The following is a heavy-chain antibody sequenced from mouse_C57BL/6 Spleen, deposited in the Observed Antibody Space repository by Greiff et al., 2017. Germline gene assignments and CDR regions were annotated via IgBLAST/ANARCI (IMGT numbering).Heavy chain of an antibody. V-gene: IGHV1-69*01. CDR3: ARSPTTGLYYYAMDY. CDR2: IDPSDSYT. CDR1: GYTFTSYW. D-gene: IGHD2-12*01. Sequence: VQLQQPGAELVMPGASVKLSCKASGYTFTSYWMHWVKQRPGQGLEWIGEIDPSDSYTNYNQKFKGKSTLTVDKSSSTAYMQLSSLTSADSAVYYCARSPTTGLYYYAMDYWGQGTSVTVSS. J-gene: IGHJ4*01.